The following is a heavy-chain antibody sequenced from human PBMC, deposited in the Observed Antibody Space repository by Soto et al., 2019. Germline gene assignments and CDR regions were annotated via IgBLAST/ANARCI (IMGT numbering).Heavy chain of an antibody. D-gene: IGHD2-2*01. V-gene: IGHV4-34*01. J-gene: IGHJ5*02. Sequence: PSETLSLTCAVYGGSFSGYYWSWIRQPPGKGLEWIGGINHSGSTNYNPSIKSRVTISVDTSKNQFSLKLSSVTAADTVVYYCARGLIFIFLGYCSSTSCYRLNWFDPWGQGTLVTVSS. CDR3: ARGLIFIFLGYCSSTSCYRLNWFDP. CDR1: GGSFSGYY. CDR2: INHSGST.